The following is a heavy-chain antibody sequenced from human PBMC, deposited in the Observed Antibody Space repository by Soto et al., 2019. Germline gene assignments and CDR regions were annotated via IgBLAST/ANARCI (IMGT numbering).Heavy chain of an antibody. CDR3: AREDRDRETGLVPAAIDGMDV. CDR2: IIPIFGIA. V-gene: IGHV1-69*08. Sequence: QVQLVQSGAEVKKPGSSVKVSCKASGGTFSRYSITWVRQAPGHGLEWIGRIIPIFGIASYAQKFQGRVTITEDESTSPAYMELSSLRSDDTAVYYCAREDRDRETGLVPAAIDGMDVWGQGTTVTVSS. CDR1: GGTFSRYS. J-gene: IGHJ6*02. D-gene: IGHD2-2*01.